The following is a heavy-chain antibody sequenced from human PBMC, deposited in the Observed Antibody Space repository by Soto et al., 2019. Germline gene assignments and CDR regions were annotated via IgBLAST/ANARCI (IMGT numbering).Heavy chain of an antibody. V-gene: IGHV3-23*01. CDR3: VRRRFGEEAAFDI. D-gene: IGHD3-10*01. CDR2: ISGGGSYI. Sequence: PGGSLRLSCAASGFTFSSHAMAWARQTPGKGLEWVSSISGGGSYIFYVDSVKGRYTVSRDNSKNTLYLQMNSLRAEDTAIYYCVRRRFGEEAAFDIWGQGTMVTVSS. CDR1: GFTFSSHA. J-gene: IGHJ3*02.